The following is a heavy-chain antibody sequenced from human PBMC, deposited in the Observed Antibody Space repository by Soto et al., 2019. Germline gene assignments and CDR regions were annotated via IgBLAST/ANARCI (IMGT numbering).Heavy chain of an antibody. D-gene: IGHD3-3*01. Sequence: QVQLVQSGAEVKKPGSSVKVSCKASGGTFSSYAISWVRQAPGQGLECMGGIIPIFGLANYAQKFQGRVTITADGSTRTAYMELSSLRSEDTAVYYCAKTNTIFGGVMNEVMDVWGQGTTVTVSS. CDR2: IIPIFGLA. V-gene: IGHV1-69*01. CDR3: AKTNTIFGGVMNEVMDV. J-gene: IGHJ6*02. CDR1: GGTFSSYA.